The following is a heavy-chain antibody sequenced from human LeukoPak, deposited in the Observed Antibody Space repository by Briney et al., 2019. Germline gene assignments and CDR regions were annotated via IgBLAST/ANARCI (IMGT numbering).Heavy chain of an antibody. CDR2: IYYSGST. J-gene: IGHJ6*02. Sequence: SETLSLTCTVSGGSISSYYWSWIRQPPGKGLEWIGYIYYSGSTNYNPSLKSRVTISVDTSKNQFSLKLSSVTAADTAVYYCARAGSEGYDFWSGYYMPPNYYYGMDVWGQGTTVTVSS. D-gene: IGHD3-3*01. V-gene: IGHV4-59*01. CDR1: GGSISSYY. CDR3: ARAGSEGYDFWSGYYMPPNYYYGMDV.